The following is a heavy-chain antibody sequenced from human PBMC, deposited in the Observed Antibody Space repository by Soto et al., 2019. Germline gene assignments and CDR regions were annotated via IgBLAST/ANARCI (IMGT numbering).Heavy chain of an antibody. V-gene: IGHV4-39*01. D-gene: IGHD3-9*01. J-gene: IGHJ4*02. Sequence: PSETLSLTCTVSGGSISSSSYYWGWIRQPPGKGLEWIGSIYYSGSTYYNPSLKSRVTISVDTSKNQFSLKLSSVTAADTAVYYCARRSLDILTNYFDYWGQGTLVTVSS. CDR2: IYYSGST. CDR1: GGSISSSSYY. CDR3: ARRSLDILTNYFDY.